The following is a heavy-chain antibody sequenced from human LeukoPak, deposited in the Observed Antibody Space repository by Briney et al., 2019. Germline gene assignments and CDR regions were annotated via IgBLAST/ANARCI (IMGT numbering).Heavy chain of an antibody. CDR1: GGSLSSSSCY. V-gene: IGHV4-39*01. Sequence: SDTLSLTCTVSGGSLSSSSCYWGSIPQPPGKGLETIGGIYCSGSTYYNASLQSRVTISGDTSKSQFSLKLSSVAAADTAVYYCARHFGPEYCSSTSCPFDYWGQGTLVTVSS. D-gene: IGHD2-2*01. J-gene: IGHJ4*02. CDR2: IYCSGST. CDR3: ARHFGPEYCSSTSCPFDY.